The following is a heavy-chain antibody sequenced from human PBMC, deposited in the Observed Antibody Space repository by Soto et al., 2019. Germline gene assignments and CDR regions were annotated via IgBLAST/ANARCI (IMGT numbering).Heavy chain of an antibody. J-gene: IGHJ4*02. D-gene: IGHD6-13*01. CDR1: GYTFTSYD. CDR2: MNPNSGNT. CDR3: ARGPIRYSSSWYYFDY. V-gene: IGHV1-8*01. Sequence: QVQLVQSGAEVKKPGASVKVSCKASGYTFTSYDINWVRQATGQELEWMGWMNPNSGNTGYAQKFQGRVTMTRNTSISTAYMERSSLRSEDTAVYYCARGPIRYSSSWYYFDYWGQGTLVTVSS.